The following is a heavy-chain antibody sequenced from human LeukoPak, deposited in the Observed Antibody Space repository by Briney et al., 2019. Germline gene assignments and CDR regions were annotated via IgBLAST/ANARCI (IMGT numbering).Heavy chain of an antibody. V-gene: IGHV1-69*05. CDR3: ALSEGWLQFFDY. D-gene: IGHD5-24*01. Sequence: SVKVSCKASGGTFSNYAISWVRQAPGQGLEWMGGIIPIFGTANYAQKFQGRVTITTDESTSTAYMELSSLRSEDTAVYYCALSEGWLQFFDYWGQGTLVTVSS. J-gene: IGHJ4*02. CDR1: GGTFSNYA. CDR2: IIPIFGTA.